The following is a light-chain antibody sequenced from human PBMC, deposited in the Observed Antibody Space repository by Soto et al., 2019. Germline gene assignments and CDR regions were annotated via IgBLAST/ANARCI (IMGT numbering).Light chain of an antibody. J-gene: IGKJ4*01. CDR2: DAS. CDR1: QNVYFY. CDR3: QQRTDWRLT. V-gene: IGKV3-11*01. Sequence: EIVLTQSPATLSLSPGERATVSCRASQNVYFYLAWYQLKPGQAPRLLIYDASNRATGIPTRFSGSGFGTDFTLTISSLEPEDFAVYYCQQRTDWRLTFGGGTKVEVK.